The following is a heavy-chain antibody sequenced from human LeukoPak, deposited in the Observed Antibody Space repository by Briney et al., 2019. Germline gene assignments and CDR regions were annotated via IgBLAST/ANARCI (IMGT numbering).Heavy chain of an antibody. CDR1: GGSISSSSYY. J-gene: IGHJ6*02. V-gene: IGHV4-39*01. Sequence: SETLSLTCTVSGGSISSSSYYWGWIRQPPGKGLEWIGSIYYSGSTYYNPSLKSRVTISVDTSKNQFSLKLSSVTAADTAVYYCARHDRPPYYYYGMDVWGQGTTVTVSS. CDR3: ARHDRPPYYYYGMDV. CDR2: IYYSGST.